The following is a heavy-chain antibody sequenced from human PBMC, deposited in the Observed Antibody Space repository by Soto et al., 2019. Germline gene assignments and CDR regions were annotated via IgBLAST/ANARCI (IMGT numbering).Heavy chain of an antibody. CDR1: GFTFSSYW. CDR2: INSDGSST. V-gene: IGHV3-74*01. D-gene: IGHD2-2*01. Sequence: GGSLRLSCAASGFTFSSYWMHWVRQAPGKGLVWVSRINSDGSSTSYADSVKGRFTISRDNAKNTLYLQMNSLRAEATAVYYCARDQLLRYYYYYMDVWGKGTTVTVSS. CDR3: ARDQLLRYYYYYMDV. J-gene: IGHJ6*03.